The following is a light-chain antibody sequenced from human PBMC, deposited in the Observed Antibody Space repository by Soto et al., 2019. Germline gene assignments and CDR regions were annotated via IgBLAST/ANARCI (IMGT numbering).Light chain of an antibody. CDR3: QQYKDWPPPT. J-gene: IGKJ1*01. V-gene: IGKV3-15*01. Sequence: EIVMTHSPATLSVSPWEVATLSCRASQSVGTNLAWYQQKPGQAPRLLIYGASARATGIPARFSGGGSGTEFTLTISSLQSEDFAVYYCQQYKDWPPPTFGQGTKVDIK. CDR1: QSVGTN. CDR2: GAS.